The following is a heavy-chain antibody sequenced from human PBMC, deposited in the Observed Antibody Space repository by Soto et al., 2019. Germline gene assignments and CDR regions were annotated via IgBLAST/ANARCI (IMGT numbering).Heavy chain of an antibody. V-gene: IGHV4-31*03. J-gene: IGHJ5*02. D-gene: IGHD3-10*01. CDR3: ARDRGDNWFDP. CDR1: GGSISSGGYY. Sequence: PSETLSLSCTVSGGSISSGGYYWSWIRQHPGKGLEWIGYIYYSGSTYYNPSLKSRVTISVDTSKNQFSLKLSSVTAADTAVYYCARDRGDNWFDPWGQGTLVTAPQ. CDR2: IYYSGST.